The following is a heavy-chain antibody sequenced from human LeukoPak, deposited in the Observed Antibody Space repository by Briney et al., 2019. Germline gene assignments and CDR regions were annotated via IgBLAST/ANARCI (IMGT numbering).Heavy chain of an antibody. Sequence: GRSLRLSCAASGFTFSNYGMHWVRQAPGKGLEWVAFISYDGSNKYYADSVKGRFTISRDNSKNTLYLQMNSLRAEDTAVYYCAKGYCSSISCYFDYWGQGTLVTVSS. CDR3: AKGYCSSISCYFDY. J-gene: IGHJ4*02. D-gene: IGHD2-2*01. V-gene: IGHV3-30*18. CDR2: ISYDGSNK. CDR1: GFTFSNYG.